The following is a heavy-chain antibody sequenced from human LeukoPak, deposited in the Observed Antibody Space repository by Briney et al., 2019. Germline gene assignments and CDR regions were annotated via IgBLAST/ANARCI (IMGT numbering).Heavy chain of an antibody. CDR1: GYTFTAYY. CDR3: ARDVRSNYGSHTMDV. V-gene: IGHV1-2*02. J-gene: IGHJ6*02. D-gene: IGHD4-11*01. Sequence: ASVKFSCKTSGYTFTAYYMDWVRQAPGQGLGWMGWINPNSGGTNYAQHFQGSVTMTRDTSISTAYLELSRLTSDDTAVYYCARDVRSNYGSHTMDVWGQGTTVTVSS. CDR2: INPNSGGT.